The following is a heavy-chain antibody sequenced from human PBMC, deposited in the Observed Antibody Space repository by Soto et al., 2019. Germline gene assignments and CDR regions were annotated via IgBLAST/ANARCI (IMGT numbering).Heavy chain of an antibody. CDR2: IWPDGSEK. Sequence: QVQLVESGGGVVQPGRSLRLSCAASGFTFNSYGIHWVRQAPGKGLEWVAVIWPDGSEKYYGDSVQGRFTISRDNSKNTLHLQLNSRRAEDTAVYYCAKAASIRALDCLHVWGQGTVVTVSS. CDR1: GFTFNSYG. CDR3: AKAASIRALDCLHV. V-gene: IGHV3-33*06. J-gene: IGHJ3*01. D-gene: IGHD2-21*01.